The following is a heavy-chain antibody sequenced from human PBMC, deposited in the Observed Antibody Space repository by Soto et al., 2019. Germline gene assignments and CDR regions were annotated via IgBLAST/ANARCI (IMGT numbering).Heavy chain of an antibody. J-gene: IGHJ5*02. CDR1: GFKFKNHG. CDR3: AKDGDGSYYGGNFQFDP. V-gene: IGHV3-30*18. CDR2: IAFDGSEK. Sequence: VGSLRLSCGVSGFKFKNHGMHWLRQAPGKGLEWVAVIAFDGSEKFYSDSVEGRFSISRDNSKNTLYLQMNSLRAEDTAVYYCAKDGDGSYYGGNFQFDPWGQGTLVTVSS. D-gene: IGHD3-22*01.